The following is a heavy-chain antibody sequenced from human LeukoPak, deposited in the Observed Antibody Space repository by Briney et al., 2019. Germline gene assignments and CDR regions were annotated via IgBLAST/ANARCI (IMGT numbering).Heavy chain of an antibody. J-gene: IGHJ6*03. D-gene: IGHD2-2*01. CDR3: ARVPVVPAAMGYYYYYYMDV. Sequence: ASVKVSCKASGYTFTSYGISWVRQAPGQGLEWMGWISAYNGNTNYAQKLQGRVTMTTDTSTSTAYMELRSLRSDDTAVYYCARVPVVPAAMGYYYYYYMDVWGKGTTVTISS. V-gene: IGHV1-18*01. CDR2: ISAYNGNT. CDR1: GYTFTSYG.